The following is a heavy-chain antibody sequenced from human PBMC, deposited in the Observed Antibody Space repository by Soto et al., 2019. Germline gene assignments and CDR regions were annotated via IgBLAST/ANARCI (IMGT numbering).Heavy chain of an antibody. CDR2: IIPIYASP. V-gene: IGHV1-69*06. CDR1: GGTFSSNA. J-gene: IGHJ4*02. CDR3: AVAVTGSRSPLDY. Sequence: ASVKVSCKASGGTFSSNAISWVRQAPGQGLEWMGGIIPIYASPNYAQTFQGRVTVTADKATSTAYLELSRLKFADSAIYYCAVAVTGSRSPLDYWGQGTLVTVSS. D-gene: IGHD3-9*01.